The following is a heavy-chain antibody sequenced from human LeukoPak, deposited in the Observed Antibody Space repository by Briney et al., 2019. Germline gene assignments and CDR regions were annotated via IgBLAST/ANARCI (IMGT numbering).Heavy chain of an antibody. CDR2: ISAYNGNT. V-gene: IGHV1-18*01. CDR3: ARDRGVVVPAASVRWFDP. CDR1: GYTFTSYG. J-gene: IGHJ5*02. D-gene: IGHD2-2*01. Sequence: ASVKVSCKASGYTFTSYGISWVRQAPGQGLEWMGWISAYNGNTNYAQKLQGRVTMTRDTSTSTVYMELSSLRSEDTAVYYCARDRGVVVPAASVRWFDPWGQGTLVTVSS.